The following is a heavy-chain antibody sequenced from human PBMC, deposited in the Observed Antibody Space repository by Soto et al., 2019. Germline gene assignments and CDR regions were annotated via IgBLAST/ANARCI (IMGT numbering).Heavy chain of an antibody. CDR2: IYHSGST. J-gene: IGHJ4*02. CDR1: GGSISSGGYS. D-gene: IGHD3-10*01. Sequence: SETLSLTCAVSGGSISSGGYSWSWIRQPPGKGLEWIGYIYHSGSTYYNPSLKSRVTISVDTSKNQFSLKLSSVTAADTAVDYCARGKITGLFDYWGQGTLVTVSS. V-gene: IGHV4-30-2*01. CDR3: ARGKITGLFDY.